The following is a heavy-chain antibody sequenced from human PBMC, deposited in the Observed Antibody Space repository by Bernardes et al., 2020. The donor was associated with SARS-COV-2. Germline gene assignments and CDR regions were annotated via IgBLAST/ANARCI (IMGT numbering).Heavy chain of an antibody. CDR3: ARDLGIMVYAIHDS. CDR2: ITSSTSTI. J-gene: IGHJ4*02. CDR1: GFTFSSYS. V-gene: IGHV3-48*01. D-gene: IGHD2-8*01. Sequence: GGSLRLSCAASGFTFSSYSMNWVRQAPGKGLEWVSYITSSTSTIYYADSVKGRFTISRDNAKNSLYLQMNSLRAEDTAVYYCARDLGIMVYAIHDSWGQGTLVTVSS.